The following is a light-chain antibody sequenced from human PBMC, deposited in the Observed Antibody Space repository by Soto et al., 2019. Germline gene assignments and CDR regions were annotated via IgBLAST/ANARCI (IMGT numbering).Light chain of an antibody. V-gene: IGKV3-11*01. J-gene: IGKJ1*01. CDR1: QTVDSF. CDR3: QQRRSWPRT. CDR2: DIS. Sequence: EIVLTQSPATLSLSPGERATLSCRDSQTVDSFLAWYQQKPGQAPRLLIHDISERATGVPARFSGSGSGTAFTLTISSLEPEDFAVYYCQQRRSWPRTFGQGTKVEIK.